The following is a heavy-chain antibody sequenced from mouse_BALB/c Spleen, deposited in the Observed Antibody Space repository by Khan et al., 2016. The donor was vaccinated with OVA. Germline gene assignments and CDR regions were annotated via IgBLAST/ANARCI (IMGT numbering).Heavy chain of an antibody. CDR1: GYTFTTAG. D-gene: IGHD2-2*01. V-gene: IGHV9-4*02. Sequence: QIQLVQSGPELKKPGETVRISCKASGYTFTTAGMQWVQKMPGKGLKWIGWINTHSGVPKYAEDFKGRFAFSLETSASTAYLQITNLKTEDTATYFWASGYGYGWYFDVWGAGTTVTVSS. CDR3: ASGYGYGWYFDV. J-gene: IGHJ1*01. CDR2: INTHSGVP.